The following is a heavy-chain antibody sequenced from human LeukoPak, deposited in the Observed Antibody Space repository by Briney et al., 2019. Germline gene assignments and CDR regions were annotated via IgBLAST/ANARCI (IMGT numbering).Heavy chain of an antibody. CDR2: IYYSGST. J-gene: IGHJ4*02. Sequence: PSETLSLTCTVSGDSISTYYWSWIRQPPGKGLEWIGYIYYSGSTNYNPSLKSRVTISVDTSKNQFSLKLSSVTAADTAVYYCARHVFLIAAAGHFDYWGQGTLVTVSS. CDR3: ARHVFLIAAAGHFDY. CDR1: GDSISTYY. V-gene: IGHV4-59*08. D-gene: IGHD6-13*01.